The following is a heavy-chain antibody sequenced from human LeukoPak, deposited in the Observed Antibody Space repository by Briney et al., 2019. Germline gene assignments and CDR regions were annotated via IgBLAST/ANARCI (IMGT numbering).Heavy chain of an antibody. CDR1: GFTFSSYS. J-gene: IGHJ4*02. D-gene: IGHD3-16*02. CDR3: ARDSGYDYVWGSYRPFDY. Sequence: GGSLRLSCAASGFTFSSYSMNWVRQAPGKGLEWVSYISSSSSTIYYADSVKGRFTISRDNSKNTLYLQMNSLRAEDTAVYYCARDSGYDYVWGSYRPFDYWGQGTLVTVSS. CDR2: ISSSSSTI. V-gene: IGHV3-48*01.